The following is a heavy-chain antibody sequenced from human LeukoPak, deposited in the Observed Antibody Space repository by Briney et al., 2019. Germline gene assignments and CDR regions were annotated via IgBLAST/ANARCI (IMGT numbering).Heavy chain of an antibody. V-gene: IGHV1-69*05. CDR2: IIPIFGTA. J-gene: IGHJ5*02. Sequence: GASVKVSCKASGGTFSSYAISWVRQAPGQGLEWMGGIIPIFGTANYAQKFQGRVTITTDESTSTAYMELSSLRSEDTAVYYCARRYIAAPKQDWFDPWGQGTLVTVSS. CDR1: GGTFSSYA. CDR3: ARRYIAAPKQDWFDP. D-gene: IGHD6-6*01.